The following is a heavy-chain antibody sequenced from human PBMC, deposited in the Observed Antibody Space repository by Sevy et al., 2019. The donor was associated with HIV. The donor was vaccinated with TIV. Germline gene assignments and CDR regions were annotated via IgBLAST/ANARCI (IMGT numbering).Heavy chain of an antibody. CDR2: MNPNSGDT. V-gene: IGHV1-8*01. D-gene: IGHD6-6*01. CDR1: GYTFTNYD. Sequence: ASVKVSCKASGYTFTNYDIAWVRQDTGQGLEWMGWMNPNSGDTGYAQKFQGTLTMTRNTSINTAYMELSSLRSEDTAVYYCARRRLLLYISSSRPFDYWGQGALVTVSS. J-gene: IGHJ4*02. CDR3: ARRRLLLYISSSRPFDY.